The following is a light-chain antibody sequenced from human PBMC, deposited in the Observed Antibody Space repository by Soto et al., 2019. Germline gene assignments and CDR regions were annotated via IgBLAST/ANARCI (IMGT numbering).Light chain of an antibody. CDR1: QSVSSN. J-gene: IGKJ2*01. CDR3: QQYNNWPRT. Sequence: EIVMTQSPGTVSVSPGERATLSCRASQSVSSNLAWYQQKPGQAPRLLIYGASTRATGVPARFSGSESGTEFTLTISSLQSEDFAVYYCQQYNNWPRTFGQGTKLEI. CDR2: GAS. V-gene: IGKV3-15*01.